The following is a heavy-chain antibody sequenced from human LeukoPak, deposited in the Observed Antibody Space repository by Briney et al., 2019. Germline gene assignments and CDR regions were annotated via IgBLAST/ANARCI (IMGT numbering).Heavy chain of an antibody. D-gene: IGHD3-3*01. Sequence: SETLSLTCTVSGGSISSYYWSWIRQPPGKGLEWIGYIYYSGSTNYNPSLKSRVTISVDTSKNQFSLKLSSVTAADTAVYYCARSITIFGVVQGALDIWGQGTMVTVSS. CDR3: ARSITIFGVVQGALDI. CDR2: IYYSGST. CDR1: GGSISSYY. J-gene: IGHJ3*02. V-gene: IGHV4-59*01.